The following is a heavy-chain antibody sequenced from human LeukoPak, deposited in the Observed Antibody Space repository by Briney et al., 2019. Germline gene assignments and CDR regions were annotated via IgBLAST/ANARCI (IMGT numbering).Heavy chain of an antibody. Sequence: GGSLRLSCAASGFTFSSYWMNWVRQAPGKGLEWVSYISSSSTIYYADSVKGRFTISRDNAKNSLYLQMNSLRAEDTAVYYCARDPLLWYYDSSGYYFDYWGQGTLVTVSS. J-gene: IGHJ4*02. D-gene: IGHD3-22*01. CDR2: ISSSSTI. CDR1: GFTFSSYW. V-gene: IGHV3-48*04. CDR3: ARDPLLWYYDSSGYYFDY.